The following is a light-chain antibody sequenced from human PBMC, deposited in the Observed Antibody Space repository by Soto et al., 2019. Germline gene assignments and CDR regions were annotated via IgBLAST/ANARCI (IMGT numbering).Light chain of an antibody. Sequence: QSVLTQPHSVSAAPGQKVTISCSGSSSNIGNNYVSWYQQLPGTAPKLLIYENNKRPSGIPDRFSGSKSGTSATLGITGLQTGDEAVYYCGTWDSSLSVYVFGTGTKLTVL. J-gene: IGLJ1*01. CDR2: ENN. CDR1: SSNIGNNY. V-gene: IGLV1-51*02. CDR3: GTWDSSLSVYV.